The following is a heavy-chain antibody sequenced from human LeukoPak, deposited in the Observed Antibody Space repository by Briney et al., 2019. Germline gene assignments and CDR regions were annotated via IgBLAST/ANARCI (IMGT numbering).Heavy chain of an antibody. CDR2: ISSTSSII. CDR3: VRESSYAFNI. Sequence: GGSLRLSCAASGFTFSGYSMNWVRQAPGKGLEWVPYISSTSSIISYADSVKGRFTISRDNAKNSLYLQMNSLRDEDTAVYYCVRESSYAFNIWGQGTMVTVSS. CDR1: GFTFSGYS. V-gene: IGHV3-48*02. J-gene: IGHJ3*02.